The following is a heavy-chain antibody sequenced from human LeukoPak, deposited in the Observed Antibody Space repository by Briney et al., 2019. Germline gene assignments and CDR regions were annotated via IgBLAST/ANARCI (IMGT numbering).Heavy chain of an antibody. CDR1: GGSISSGGYY. V-gene: IGHV4-31*03. D-gene: IGHD3-22*01. J-gene: IGHJ4*02. Sequence: SQTLSLTCSVSGGSISSGGYYWSWIRQHPGKGLEWIGYIHYSGSTYYNPSLKSRITISVDTSKNQFSLKLSSVTAADTAVYYCAVRAYYYDSSDYYLDYWGRGTLVTVSS. CDR2: IHYSGST. CDR3: AVRAYYYDSSDYYLDY.